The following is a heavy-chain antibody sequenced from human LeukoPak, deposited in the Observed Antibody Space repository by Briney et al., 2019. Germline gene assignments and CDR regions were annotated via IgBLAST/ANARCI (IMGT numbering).Heavy chain of an antibody. CDR2: ISSDGSIT. V-gene: IGHV3-74*01. J-gene: IGHJ4*02. D-gene: IGHD3-22*01. Sequence: GGSLRLSCAASGFTFNIYWMHWVRQAPGKGLVRVSLISSDGSITSYADSVKGRFTISRDNAKNTVYLQMNSLRVEDTAVYYCARRVGSSESSYYFDYWGQGTLVTVSS. CDR1: GFTFNIYW. CDR3: ARRVGSSESSYYFDY.